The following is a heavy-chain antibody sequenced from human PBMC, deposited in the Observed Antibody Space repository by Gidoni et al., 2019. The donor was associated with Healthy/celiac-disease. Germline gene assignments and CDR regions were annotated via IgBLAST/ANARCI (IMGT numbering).Heavy chain of an antibody. CDR2: ISGSGGST. V-gene: IGHV3-23*01. D-gene: IGHD2-15*01. J-gene: IGHJ4*02. CDR3: AKDQDIVVMVAPGH. Sequence: EVQLLESGGGLVQPGGSLRLSCAASGFTFSSYAMSWVRQAPGKGLEWFSAISGSGGSTYYADSVKGRFTISRDNSKNTLYLQMNSLRAEDTAVYYCAKDQDIVVMVAPGHWGQGTLVTVSS. CDR1: GFTFSSYA.